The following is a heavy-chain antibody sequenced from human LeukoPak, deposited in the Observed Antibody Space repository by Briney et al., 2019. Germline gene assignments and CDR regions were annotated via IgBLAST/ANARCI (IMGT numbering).Heavy chain of an antibody. CDR2: ISSASGSI. D-gene: IGHD2-2*01. Sequence: PGGSLRLSCAASGFTFSSYSMSWVRQAPGKGLEWVSYISSASGSIYYADSVKGRFTISRDNAKNSLFLQMNSLRAEDTAVYYCARLPAYCSSTSCYYDYWGQGTLATVSS. V-gene: IGHV3-48*04. CDR1: GFTFSSYS. J-gene: IGHJ4*02. CDR3: ARLPAYCSSTSCYYDY.